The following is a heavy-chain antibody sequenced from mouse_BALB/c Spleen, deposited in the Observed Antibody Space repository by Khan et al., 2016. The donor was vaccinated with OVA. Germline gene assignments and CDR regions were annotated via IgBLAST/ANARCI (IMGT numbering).Heavy chain of an antibody. CDR2: INPTSGYT. V-gene: IGHV1-7*01. J-gene: IGHJ2*01. Sequence: VQLVESGAELAKPGASVKMSCTASGYTFTSYWMHWIKQRPGQSLEWIGYINPTSGYTDYNQKFKDKATLTADKSSSTAYMQLSSLTSDDSAVYYCARDRIDYWGQGTVLTVSA. CDR3: ARDRIDY. CDR1: GYTFTSYW.